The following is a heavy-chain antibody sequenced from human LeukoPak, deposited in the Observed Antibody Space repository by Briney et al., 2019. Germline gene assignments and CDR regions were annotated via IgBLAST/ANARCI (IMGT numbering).Heavy chain of an antibody. Sequence: PSETLSLTCTCTGGFISRYYWSWIRQPPGKGLEWIGYIYYSGSTNYNPSLKSRVTISVDTSKNQFSLKLSSVTAADTAVYYCKRQGRRGSGSYYRASYYYYYMDVWGKGTTVTVSS. CDR2: IYYSGST. CDR1: GGFISRYY. V-gene: IGHV4-59*08. D-gene: IGHD3-10*01. CDR3: KRQGRRGSGSYYRASYYYYYMDV. J-gene: IGHJ6*03.